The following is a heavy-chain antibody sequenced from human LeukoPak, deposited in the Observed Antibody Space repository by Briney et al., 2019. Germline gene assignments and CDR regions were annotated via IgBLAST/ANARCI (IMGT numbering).Heavy chain of an antibody. CDR2: IYYSGNT. CDR3: ARHVRQQLPPKAFDY. CDR1: GGSISSGIHY. J-gene: IGHJ4*02. V-gene: IGHV4-39*01. Sequence: PSETLSLTCTVSGGSISSGIHYWGWIRQPPGKGLEWIGSIYYSGNTYYNPSLKSRVTISVDTSKDQLSLKLNSVTAADTAVYYCARHVRQQLPPKAFDYWGQGTLVTVSS. D-gene: IGHD6-13*01.